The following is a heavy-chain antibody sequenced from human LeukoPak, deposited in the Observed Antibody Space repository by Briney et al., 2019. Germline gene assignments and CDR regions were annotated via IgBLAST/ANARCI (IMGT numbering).Heavy chain of an antibody. Sequence: GGSLRLSCAASGFTFINHWMHWVRQAPGGGLVWVSHINNDGSFTTYADSVKGRFTISRDNAKNTLYLQMSSLRAEDTAVYYCTRDAALSFDLWGQGTLVTVPS. CDR2: INNDGSFT. CDR1: GFTFINHW. CDR3: TRDAALSFDL. V-gene: IGHV3-74*03. J-gene: IGHJ1*01. D-gene: IGHD3-9*01.